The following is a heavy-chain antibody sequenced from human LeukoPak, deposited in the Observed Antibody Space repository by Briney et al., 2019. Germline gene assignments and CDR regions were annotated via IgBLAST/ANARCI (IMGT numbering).Heavy chain of an antibody. V-gene: IGHV3-11*04. D-gene: IGHD1-1*01. CDR3: AKLSPYYHMDV. Sequence: GGSLRLSCAASGLSFSDYSMTWIRQAPGKGPEWVSHTTATGNIGYSADSVKGRFIISRDNAKNTLYLEMNSLRVEDTAVYYCAKLSPYYHMDVWGQGTTVIVSS. CDR2: TTATGNIG. J-gene: IGHJ6*03. CDR1: GLSFSDYS.